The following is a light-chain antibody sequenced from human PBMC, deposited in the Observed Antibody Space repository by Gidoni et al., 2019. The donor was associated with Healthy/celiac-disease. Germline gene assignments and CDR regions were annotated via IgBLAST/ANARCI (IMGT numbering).Light chain of an antibody. CDR3: QQYYSTLWT. Sequence: DIVMTQSPDSLAVSLGERATINCKSSQSVLYNSNNKNYLAWFQQKPGQPPKLLIYWASTRESGAPDRFSGSGSGTDFTLTISSLQAEDVAVYYCQQYYSTLWTFGQGTKVEIK. V-gene: IGKV4-1*01. CDR2: WAS. J-gene: IGKJ1*01. CDR1: QSVLYNSNNKNY.